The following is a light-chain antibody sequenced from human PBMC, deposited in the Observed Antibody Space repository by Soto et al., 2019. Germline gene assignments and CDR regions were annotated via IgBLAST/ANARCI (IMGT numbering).Light chain of an antibody. CDR2: GAS. V-gene: IGKV3-20*01. J-gene: IGKJ1*01. CDR3: QQYGSSPWT. CDR1: QSVSSNY. Sequence: EIVLTQSPGTLSLSPGERATLSCRASQSVSSNYLAWYQQKPGQAPRLLIYGASSMATGIPYRFSGSGAGTDFTLTISRLEPEDFAVYYCQQYGSSPWTFGQGTKVEIK.